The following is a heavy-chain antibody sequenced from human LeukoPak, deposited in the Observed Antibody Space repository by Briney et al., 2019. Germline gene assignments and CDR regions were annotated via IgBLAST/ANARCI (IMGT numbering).Heavy chain of an antibody. D-gene: IGHD6-19*01. J-gene: IGHJ4*02. CDR3: ARDLKRGYSSGRYSWGTGSSNDY. Sequence: GESLKVSCKASGYTFTGYYMHWVRQAPGQGLEWMGWINPNSGGTNYAQKFQGRVTMTRDTSISTAYMELSRLRSDDTAVYYCARDLKRGYSSGRYSWGTGSSNDYWGQGTLVTVSS. CDR1: GYTFTGYY. CDR2: INPNSGGT. V-gene: IGHV1-2*02.